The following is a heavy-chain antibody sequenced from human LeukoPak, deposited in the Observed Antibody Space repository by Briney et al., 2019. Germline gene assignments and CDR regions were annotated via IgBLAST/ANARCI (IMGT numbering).Heavy chain of an antibody. CDR2: ISSSSSYI. V-gene: IGHV3-21*01. CDR3: ARHGYYYYSSGNWFDS. D-gene: IGHD3-22*01. CDR1: GFTFRSYS. J-gene: IGHJ5*01. Sequence: GGSLRLSCAASGFTFRSYSMNWVRQAPGKGLEWASSISSSSSYIYYADSVKGRFTISRDNAKNSLYLQMNSLRAEDTAVYYCARHGYYYYSSGNWFDSWGQGTLVTVSS.